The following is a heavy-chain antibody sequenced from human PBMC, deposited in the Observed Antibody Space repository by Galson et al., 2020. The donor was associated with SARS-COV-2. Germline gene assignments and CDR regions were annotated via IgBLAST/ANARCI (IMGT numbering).Heavy chain of an antibody. V-gene: IGHV3-23*01. Sequence: GGSLRLSCVASKFTFANYAMSWVRQAPGQGLEWVSSISGSGGSTYYADSVMGRFTISRDNSENTVHLQMNSLRAEDTAVYYCAKDESEIQGAFDFWGQGTTVIVSS. CDR1: KFTFANYA. J-gene: IGHJ3*01. CDR3: AKDESEIQGAFDF. CDR2: ISGSGGST.